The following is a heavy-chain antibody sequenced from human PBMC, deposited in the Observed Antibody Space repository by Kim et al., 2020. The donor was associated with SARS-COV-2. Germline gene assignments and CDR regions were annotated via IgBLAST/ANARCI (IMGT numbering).Heavy chain of an antibody. CDR2: IGTAGDT. V-gene: IGHV3-13*01. J-gene: IGHJ4*02. CDR1: GFTFSSYD. D-gene: IGHD6-13*01. CDR3: ARALVYSSSWYYFDY. Sequence: GGSLRLSCAASGFTFSSYDMHWVRQATGKGLEWVSAIGTAGDTYYPGSVKGRFTISRENAKNSLYLQMNSLRAGDTAVYYCARALVYSSSWYYFDYWGQGTLVTVSS.